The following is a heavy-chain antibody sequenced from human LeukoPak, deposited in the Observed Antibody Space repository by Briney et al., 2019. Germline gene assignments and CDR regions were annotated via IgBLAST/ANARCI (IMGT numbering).Heavy chain of an antibody. CDR1: GYTFSGYY. D-gene: IGHD4-17*01. CDR3: ARDHPTVTKVLGY. CDR2: INPSGGST. Sequence: ASVKVSCKASGYTFSGYYLHWVRQAPGQGLEWMGIINPSGGSTSYAQKFQGRVTMTRDMSTSTVYMELSSLRSEDTAVYYCARDHPTVTKVLGYWGQGTLVTVSS. V-gene: IGHV1-46*01. J-gene: IGHJ4*02.